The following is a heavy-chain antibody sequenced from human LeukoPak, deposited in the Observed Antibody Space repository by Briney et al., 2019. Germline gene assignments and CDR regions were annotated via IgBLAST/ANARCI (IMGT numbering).Heavy chain of an antibody. CDR1: GGPISSSSYY. CDR3: ATSGYSSSWYNLEYFQH. D-gene: IGHD6-13*01. J-gene: IGHJ1*01. Sequence: TSETLSLTCSVSGGPISSSSYYWGWIRQPPGKGLEWIGSVYYRGGTYYNPSLKSRVTISVDTSKNQFSLKLSSVTAADTAVYYCATSGYSSSWYNLEYFQHWGQGTLVTVSS. CDR2: VYYRGGT. V-gene: IGHV4-39*07.